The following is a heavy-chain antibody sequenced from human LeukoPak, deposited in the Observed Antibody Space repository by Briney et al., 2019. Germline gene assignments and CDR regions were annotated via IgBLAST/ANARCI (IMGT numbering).Heavy chain of an antibody. CDR1: GGSISSGGYS. D-gene: IGHD2-15*01. J-gene: IGHJ4*02. CDR3: ARGGAHSDY. V-gene: IGHV4-30-2*01. Sequence: SETLSLTCAVSGGSISSGGYSWSWIRQPPGKGLEWIGHIYHNGTTYYNPSLKSRVTMSVDRSKNQFSLKLSSVTAADTAVYFCARGGAHSDYWGQGTLVTVSS. CDR2: IYHNGTT.